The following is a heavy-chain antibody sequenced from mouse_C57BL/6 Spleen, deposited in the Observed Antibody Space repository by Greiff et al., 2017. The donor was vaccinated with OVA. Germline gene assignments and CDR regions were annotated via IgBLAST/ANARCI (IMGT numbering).Heavy chain of an antibody. V-gene: IGHV1-69*01. CDR2: IDPSDSYT. D-gene: IGHD1-1*01. J-gene: IGHJ1*03. CDR1: GYTFTSYW. Sequence: VQLQQPGAELVMPGASVKLSCKASGYTFTSYWMHWVKQRPGQGLEWIGEIDPSDSYTNYNQKFKGKSTLTVDKSSSTAYMQLSSLTSEDSAVYYCARKITTGYFDVWGTGTTVTVSS. CDR3: ARKITTGYFDV.